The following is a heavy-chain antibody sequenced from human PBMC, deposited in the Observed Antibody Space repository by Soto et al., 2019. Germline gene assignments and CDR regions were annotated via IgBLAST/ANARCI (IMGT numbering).Heavy chain of an antibody. D-gene: IGHD6-19*01. CDR2: ISYNGVSP. CDR1: GFRFSDYA. V-gene: IGHV3-64*01. Sequence: EVQLVESGGGLVQPGGSLRLSCAASGFRFSDYAMFWVRQAPGKGLEYVSAISYNGVSPYYANSVKDRFTISRDNSRGMLYLQMGSLRAEDTAVYYCASGRVEERSGSASGWATYFDYWGQGSLVTVSS. J-gene: IGHJ4*02. CDR3: ASGRVEERSGSASGWATYFDY.